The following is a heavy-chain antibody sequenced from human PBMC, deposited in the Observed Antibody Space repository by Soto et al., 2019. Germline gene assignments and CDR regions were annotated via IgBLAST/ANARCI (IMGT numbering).Heavy chain of an antibody. V-gene: IGHV3-23*01. CDR2: ISGGAGDT. CDR1: GFAFSNYA. J-gene: IGHJ4*02. Sequence: PGGPLRLSCAASGFAFSNYAMNWVRQAPGKGLEWVSAISGGAGDTYYADSVKGRFTISRDNSKNRLFLQMKSLRAEDTAIYYCAKSSRITLVRGVTDYWGQGTLVTVSS. D-gene: IGHD3-10*01. CDR3: AKSSRITLVRGVTDY.